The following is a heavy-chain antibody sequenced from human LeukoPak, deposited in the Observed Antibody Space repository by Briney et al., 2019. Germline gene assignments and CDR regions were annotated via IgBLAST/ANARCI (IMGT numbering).Heavy chain of an antibody. CDR3: ARGPRWFDP. V-gene: IGHV4-59*01. J-gene: IGHJ5*02. CDR1: GGSISSYY. CDR2: IYYSGST. Sequence: SETLSLICTVSGGSISSYYWSWIRQPPGKGLEWIGYIYYSGSTNYNPSLKSRVTISVDTSKNQFSLKLSSVTAADTAVYYCARGPRWFDPWGQGTLVTVSS.